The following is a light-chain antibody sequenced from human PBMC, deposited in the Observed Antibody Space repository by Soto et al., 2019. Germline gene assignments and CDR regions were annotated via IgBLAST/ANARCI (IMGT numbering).Light chain of an antibody. CDR1: QSIDRW. J-gene: IGKJ1*01. V-gene: IGKV1-5*03. Sequence: DIQTAQSPSTLSASVGDRVTISCRASQSIDRWLAWYHQMPGKAPHLLIYTTSSLEGGVPSRFSGSGSGTEFTLTISSLQPDDFATYYCQHYNSYGTFGQGTKVDIK. CDR2: TTS. CDR3: QHYNSYGT.